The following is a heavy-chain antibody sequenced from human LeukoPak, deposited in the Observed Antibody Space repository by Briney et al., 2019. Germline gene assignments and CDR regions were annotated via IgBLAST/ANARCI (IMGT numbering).Heavy chain of an antibody. CDR2: IGGSGDKT. CDR3: VRRGDASSGWGDHDF. CDR1: GFTFNRNA. J-gene: IGHJ4*02. Sequence: PGGSLRLTCAASGFTFNRNAISWVRQAPGKGLAWVSTIGGSGDKTFYADSVKGRFTISRDNSKNMVHLQMNSLTGEDTALYYCVRRGDASSGWGDHDFWGQGALVTVSS. D-gene: IGHD6-19*01. V-gene: IGHV3-23*01.